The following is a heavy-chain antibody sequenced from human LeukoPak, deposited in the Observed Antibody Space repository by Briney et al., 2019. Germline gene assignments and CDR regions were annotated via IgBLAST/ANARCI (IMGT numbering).Heavy chain of an antibody. J-gene: IGHJ5*02. CDR2: IYTNAST. CDR3: ARDRPRIAAAGTNWFDP. V-gene: IGHV4-61*02. Sequence: SQTLSLTCTVSGGSISSGSYYWSWIRPTAGQGLEWIGRIYTNASTKYNPSLESRVTISLDTSKNQSSLKVSSVTDAQTAVYYCARDRPRIAAAGTNWFDPWGQGTLVTVSS. D-gene: IGHD6-13*01. CDR1: GGSISSGSYY.